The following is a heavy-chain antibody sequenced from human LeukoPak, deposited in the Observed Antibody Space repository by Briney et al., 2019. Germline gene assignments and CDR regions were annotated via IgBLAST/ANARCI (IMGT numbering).Heavy chain of an antibody. V-gene: IGHV1-69*05. D-gene: IGHD6-6*01. CDR3: ARDLGSCKLGP. J-gene: IGHJ5*02. Sequence: ASVKVSCKASGYTFTSYGISWVRQAPGQGLEWMGRIIPIFGTANYAQKFQGRVTITTDESTSTAYMELSSLRSEDTAVYYCARDLGSCKLGPWGQGTLVTVSS. CDR2: IIPIFGTA. CDR1: GYTFTSYG.